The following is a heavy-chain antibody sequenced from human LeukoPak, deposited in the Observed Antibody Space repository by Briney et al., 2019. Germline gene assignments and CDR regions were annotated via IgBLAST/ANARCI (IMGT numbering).Heavy chain of an antibody. CDR2: IYYSGST. CDR3: ARSSVVPAAMAYYYYYMDV. CDR1: GGSISSYY. J-gene: IGHJ6*03. V-gene: IGHV4-59*01. D-gene: IGHD2-2*01. Sequence: SETLSLTCTVSGGSISSYYWSWIRQPPGKGLEWIGYIYYSGSTNYNPSLKSRVTISVDTSKNQFSLKLSSVTAADTAVYYCARSSVVPAAMAYYYYYMDVWGKGTTVTVSS.